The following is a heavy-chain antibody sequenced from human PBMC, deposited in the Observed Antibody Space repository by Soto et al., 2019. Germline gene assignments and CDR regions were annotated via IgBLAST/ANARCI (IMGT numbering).Heavy chain of an antibody. V-gene: IGHV1-18*01. D-gene: IGHD5-18*01. CDR2: ISAYNGNT. CDR3: ARGADTAMAYYFDY. CDR1: GYTFTSYG. Sequence: PSVKVSCKASGYTFTSYGISWVRQAPGQGLEWMGWISAYNGNTNYAQKLQGRVTMTTDTSTSTAYMELRSLRSDDTAVYYCARGADTAMAYYFDYWGQGTLVTVSS. J-gene: IGHJ4*02.